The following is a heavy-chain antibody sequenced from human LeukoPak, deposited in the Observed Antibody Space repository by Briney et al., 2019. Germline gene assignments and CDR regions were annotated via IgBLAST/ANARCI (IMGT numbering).Heavy chain of an antibody. V-gene: IGHV3-7*01. CDR1: GFTFSSYW. J-gene: IGHJ4*02. CDR3: ARDRHSSVDY. D-gene: IGHD3-22*01. Sequence: GGSLRLSCAASGFTFSSYWMTWVRQAPGKGLEWVANINQDGSEKYYVDSMKGRFTISRDNAKNSLYLQLNSLRAEDTAVYYCARDRHSSVDYWGQGTLVTVSS. CDR2: INQDGSEK.